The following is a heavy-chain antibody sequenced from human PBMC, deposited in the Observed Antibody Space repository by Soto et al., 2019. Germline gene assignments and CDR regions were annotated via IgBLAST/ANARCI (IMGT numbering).Heavy chain of an antibody. J-gene: IGHJ4*02. V-gene: IGHV4-30-4*01. Sequence: KSSETLSLTCTVSGDSISSDDYYWNWIRQPPGKGLEWIGYIFYSGTTYYNPSLKSRVSISIDTSKNQFSLELNSVTAADTAVYFCATELSGYSYGPGDLYWGQGTLVTSPQ. CDR2: IFYSGTT. CDR3: ATELSGYSYGPGDLY. D-gene: IGHD5-18*01. CDR1: GDSISSDDYY.